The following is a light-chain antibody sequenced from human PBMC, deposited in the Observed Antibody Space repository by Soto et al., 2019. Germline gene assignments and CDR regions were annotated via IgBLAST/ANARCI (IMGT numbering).Light chain of an antibody. CDR3: QTWGTGFRV. J-gene: IGLJ3*02. Sequence: QLVRTQSPSASASLGASVKLTCTLSSGHSSYTIAWHQQQPEKGPRYLMKLNSDGSHRKGDGIPDRFSGSSSGAERYLTISSLQSEDEADYYCQTWGTGFRVFGGGTKLTVL. V-gene: IGLV4-69*01. CDR2: LNSDGSH. CDR1: SGHSSYT.